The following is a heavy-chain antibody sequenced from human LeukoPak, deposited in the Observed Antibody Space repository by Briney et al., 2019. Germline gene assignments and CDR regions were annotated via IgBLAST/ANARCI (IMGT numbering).Heavy chain of an antibody. CDR1: GGSISSYY. V-gene: IGHV4-4*09. CDR3: ARRIAARGWFDP. D-gene: IGHD6-6*01. J-gene: IGHJ5*02. Sequence: SETLSLTCTVSGGSISSYYWSWIRQPPGKGLEWIGYIYTSGSTNHNPSLKSRVTISVDTSKNQFSLKLSSVTAADTAVYYCARRIAARGWFDPWGQGTLVTVSS. CDR2: IYTSGST.